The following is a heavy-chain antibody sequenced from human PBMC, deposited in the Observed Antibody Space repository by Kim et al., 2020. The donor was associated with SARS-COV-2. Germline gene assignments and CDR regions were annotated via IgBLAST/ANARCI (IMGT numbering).Heavy chain of an antibody. Sequence: YYADSVKGRFTISRDNSKNTLYLQMNSLRAEDTAVYYCARATSGSDPFDYWGQGTLVTVSS. CDR3: ARATSGSDPFDY. V-gene: IGHV3-30*01. J-gene: IGHJ4*02. D-gene: IGHD1-26*01.